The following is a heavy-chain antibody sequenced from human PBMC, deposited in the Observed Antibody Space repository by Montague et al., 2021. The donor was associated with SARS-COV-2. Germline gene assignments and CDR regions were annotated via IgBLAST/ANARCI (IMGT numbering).Heavy chain of an antibody. J-gene: IGHJ6*02. CDR2: IDWDDDK. CDR1: GFSLSTSGMC. V-gene: IGHV2-70*01. D-gene: IGHD5-18*01. CDR3: ARIQAELWPNYYGYGMDV. Sequence: PALVKPTQTLTLTCTFSGFSLSTSGMCVSWIRQPPGKALEWLALIDWDDDKYYSTSLKTRLTISKDTSKNQVVLTMTNMDPVDTATYYCARIQAELWPNYYGYGMDVWGQGTTVTVSS.